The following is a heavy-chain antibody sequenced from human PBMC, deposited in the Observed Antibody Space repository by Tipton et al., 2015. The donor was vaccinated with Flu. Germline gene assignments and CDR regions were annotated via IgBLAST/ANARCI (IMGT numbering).Heavy chain of an antibody. Sequence: GSLRLSCAASGFEFSAYGMHWVRQAPGKGLEWVAFIRYDGSNDYYADSVKGRFTITRDNSKDTLFLHMTSLKPEETAIYYCAKMGLSSRWYLPYFESWGQGTLVSVTS. CDR3: AKMGLSSRWYLPYFES. CDR1: GFEFSAYG. V-gene: IGHV3-30*02. D-gene: IGHD2-15*01. CDR2: IRYDGSND. J-gene: IGHJ1*01.